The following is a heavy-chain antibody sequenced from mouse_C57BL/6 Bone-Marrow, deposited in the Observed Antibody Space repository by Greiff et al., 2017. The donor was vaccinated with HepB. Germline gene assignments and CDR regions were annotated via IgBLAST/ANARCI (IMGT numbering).Heavy chain of an antibody. D-gene: IGHD4-1*01. Sequence: ESGGGLVKPGGSLKLSCAASGFTFSDYGMHWVRQAPEKGLEWVAYISSGSSTIYYADTVKGRFTISRDNAKNTLFLQMTSLRSEDTAMYYCARENWDDWFAYWGQGTLVTVSA. V-gene: IGHV5-17*01. CDR2: ISSGSSTI. CDR1: GFTFSDYG. CDR3: ARENWDDWFAY. J-gene: IGHJ3*01.